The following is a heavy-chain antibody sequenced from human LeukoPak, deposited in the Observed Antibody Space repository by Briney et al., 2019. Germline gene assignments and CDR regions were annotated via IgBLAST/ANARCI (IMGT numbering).Heavy chain of an antibody. V-gene: IGHV3-66*01. Sequence: PGGSLRLSCAASGFTVSSNYMSWVRQAPGKGPEWVSVIYSGGSTYYADSVKGRFTISRDNSKNTVYLQMNSLRVEDTAVYYCARKADHGPFDYWGQGTLVTVSS. D-gene: IGHD1-14*01. J-gene: IGHJ4*02. CDR3: ARKADHGPFDY. CDR1: GFTVSSNY. CDR2: IYSGGST.